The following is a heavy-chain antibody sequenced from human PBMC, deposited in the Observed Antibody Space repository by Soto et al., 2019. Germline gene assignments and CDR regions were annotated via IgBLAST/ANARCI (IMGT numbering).Heavy chain of an antibody. CDR3: ARGWFGPDV. V-gene: IGHV3-74*01. Sequence: GXSLRLSCAASGFTLSVRSLHWFRQAPVNGLVWVSGIDNAGTDSTYADSVKGRFTSSRDNAKNMLYLQMYSLRVEDTAVYYCARGWFGPDVWGKGTTVTVSS. J-gene: IGHJ6*04. CDR1: GFTLSVRS. D-gene: IGHD3-10*01. CDR2: IDNAGTDS.